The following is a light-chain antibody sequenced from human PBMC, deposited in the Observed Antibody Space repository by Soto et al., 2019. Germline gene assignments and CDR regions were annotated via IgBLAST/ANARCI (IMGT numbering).Light chain of an antibody. CDR1: SSDVGGYNY. CDR3: SSYAGSNTHVV. J-gene: IGLJ2*01. Sequence: QSALTQPPSASGSPGQSVTISCTGTSSDVGGYNYVSWYQQHPGKAPKLMIYEVSKRPSGVPDRFSGSKSGNTASLTVSGLQAEDEAEYYCSSYAGSNTHVVFGGGTKVTVL. V-gene: IGLV2-8*01. CDR2: EVS.